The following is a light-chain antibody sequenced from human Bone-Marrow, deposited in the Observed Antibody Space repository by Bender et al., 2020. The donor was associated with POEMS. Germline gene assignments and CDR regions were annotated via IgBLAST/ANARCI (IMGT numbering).Light chain of an antibody. CDR3: SSYAGNIDFVV. V-gene: IGLV1-44*01. CDR1: SSNIGAHA. CDR2: SSH. J-gene: IGLJ3*02. Sequence: QSVLTQPPSASGTPGQRVTISCSGGSSNIGAHAVNWYQHLPGTAPTLLIYSSHRRPSEVPDRFSGSRSGTSASLAISGLQSEDEADYYCSSYAGNIDFVVFGGGTKLTVL.